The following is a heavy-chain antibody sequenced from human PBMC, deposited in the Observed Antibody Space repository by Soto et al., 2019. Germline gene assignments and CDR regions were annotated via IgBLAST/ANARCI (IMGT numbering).Heavy chain of an antibody. CDR2: IYYSGST. CDR3: ARSPLFDP. CDR1: GGSISSSSYY. V-gene: IGHV4-39*01. Sequence: SATLSLTCTVSGGSISSSSYYWGWIRQPPGKGLEWIGSIYYSGSTYYNPSLKSRVTISVDTSKNQFSLKLSSVTAADTAVYYCARSPLFDPWGQGTLVTVSS. J-gene: IGHJ5*02.